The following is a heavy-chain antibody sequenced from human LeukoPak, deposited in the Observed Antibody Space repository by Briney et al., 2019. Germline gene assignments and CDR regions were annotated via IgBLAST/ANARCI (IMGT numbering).Heavy chain of an antibody. CDR3: ARGGYCSSTSCYSCDY. CDR2: ISAYNGNT. J-gene: IGHJ4*02. CDR1: GYTFTSYG. V-gene: IGHV1-18*01. D-gene: IGHD2-2*01. Sequence: ASVTVSCKASGYTFTSYGMSWVRQAPGQGLEWMGWISAYNGNTNYAQKLQGRVTMTTDTSTSTAYMELRSLRSDDTAVYYCARGGYCSSTSCYSCDYWGQGTLVTVSS.